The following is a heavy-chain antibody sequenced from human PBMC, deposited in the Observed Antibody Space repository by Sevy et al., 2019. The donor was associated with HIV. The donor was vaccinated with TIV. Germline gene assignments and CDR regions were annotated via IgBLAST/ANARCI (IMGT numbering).Heavy chain of an antibody. CDR3: AKGSPRGWERWLVEVGFDP. CDR1: GFTFDDYT. Sequence: GGSLRLSCAASGFTFDDYTMHWVRQAPGKGLEWVSLISWNGGSTYYADSVKGRFTISRDNSKNSLYLQMNSLRTEDTALYYGAKGSPRGWERWLVEVGFDPWGQGTLVTVSS. D-gene: IGHD6-19*01. CDR2: ISWNGGST. V-gene: IGHV3-43*01. J-gene: IGHJ5*02.